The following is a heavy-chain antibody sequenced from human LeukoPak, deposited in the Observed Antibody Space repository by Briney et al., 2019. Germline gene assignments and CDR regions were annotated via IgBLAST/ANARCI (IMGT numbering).Heavy chain of an antibody. CDR3: ARHIRRYNWFDP. Sequence: SETLSLTCAVYGGSFSGYYWSWIRRPPGKGLEWIGEINHSGSTNYNPSLKSRVTISVDTSKNQFSLKLSSVTAADTAVYYCARHIRRYNWFDPWGQGTLVTVSS. CDR2: INHSGST. J-gene: IGHJ5*02. V-gene: IGHV4-34*01. CDR1: GGSFSGYY. D-gene: IGHD2-21*01.